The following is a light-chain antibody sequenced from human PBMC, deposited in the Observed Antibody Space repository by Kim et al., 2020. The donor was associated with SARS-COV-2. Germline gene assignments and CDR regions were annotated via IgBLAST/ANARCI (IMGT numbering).Light chain of an antibody. J-gene: IGLJ2*01. CDR1: SLRRYY. CDR2: GKN. Sequence: SSELTQDPAVSVALGQTVRITCQGDSLRRYYASWYQQKPGQAPVLVIYGKNNRPSGIPDRFSGSSSGNTASLTITGAQEEEEADYYCKSRDSSGKVVFGGGTKLTVL. CDR3: KSRDSSGKVV. V-gene: IGLV3-19*01.